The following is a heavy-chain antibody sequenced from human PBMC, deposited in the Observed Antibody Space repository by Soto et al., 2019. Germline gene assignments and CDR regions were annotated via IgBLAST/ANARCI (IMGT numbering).Heavy chain of an antibody. CDR1: GGTFSSYS. D-gene: IGHD1-26*01. V-gene: IGHV1-69*01. Sequence: QVQLVQSGAEVKKPGSSVKFSCKASGGTFSSYSINWVRQAPGQGLEWMGEIIPIFGTANYAQKFQGRVTITGDESTSTAYMELSSLRSEDTAVYYCARAGGRHSGGIDYWGQGTLVTVSS. CDR2: IIPIFGTA. CDR3: ARAGGRHSGGIDY. J-gene: IGHJ4*02.